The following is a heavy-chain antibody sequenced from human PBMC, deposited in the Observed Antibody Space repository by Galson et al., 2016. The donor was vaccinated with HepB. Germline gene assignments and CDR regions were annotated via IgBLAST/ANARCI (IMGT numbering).Heavy chain of an antibody. CDR2: IWYDGSNK. D-gene: IGHD2/OR15-2a*01. CDR1: GFTFNTYG. CDR3: AKVIGRDAYYYYDMDV. J-gene: IGHJ6*02. V-gene: IGHV3-33*06. Sequence: SLRLSCAASGFTFNTYGMHWVRQAPGKGLEWVAVIWYDGSNKYYADSVKGRFTISRDNSKNTLYLQMNGLRAEDTAVYYCAKVIGRDAYYYYDMDVWGQGTTVTVSS.